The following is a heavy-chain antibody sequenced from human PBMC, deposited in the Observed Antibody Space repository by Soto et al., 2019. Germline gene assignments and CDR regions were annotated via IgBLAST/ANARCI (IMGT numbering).Heavy chain of an antibody. Sequence: QVQLQESGPGLVRPSGTLSLTCAVSGASISSTTSGNWWSWVCQPPGKVLEWIGEICHSGSTNYNPPPQSRVPMAVDKSKNQCSLKLNSVTAADTAVYYCVRRGGDTLVDFWGQGTLVTVSS. D-gene: IGHD3-16*01. CDR3: VRRGGDTLVDF. J-gene: IGHJ4*02. CDR1: GASISSTTSGNW. V-gene: IGHV4-4*02. CDR2: ICHSGST.